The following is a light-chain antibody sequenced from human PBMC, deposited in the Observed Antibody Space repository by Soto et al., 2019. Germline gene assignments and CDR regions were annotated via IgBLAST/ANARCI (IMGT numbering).Light chain of an antibody. J-gene: IGKJ3*01. CDR2: AAS. CDR3: HQSYSSPFT. V-gene: IGKV1-39*01. Sequence: DIQMTQSPSSLSASVGDRVTITCRASQTISNFLNWYQQKPGKAPRLLIYAASSLQSGVPSRFSRSGSGTDFTLTISSLQLEDFATYYCHQSYSSPFTFGPGTKVDIK. CDR1: QTISNF.